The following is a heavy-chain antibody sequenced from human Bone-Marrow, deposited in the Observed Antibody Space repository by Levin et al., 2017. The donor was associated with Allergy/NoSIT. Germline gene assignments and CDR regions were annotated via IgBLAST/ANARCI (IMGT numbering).Heavy chain of an antibody. Sequence: SGPTLVKPTQTLTLTCTFSGFSLSTSGVGVGWIRQPPGKALEWLALIYWDDDKRYSPSLKSRLTITKDTSKNQVVLTMTNMDPVDTATYYCAHSDANRVYYDSSGYYQNDAFDIWGQGTMATVSS. D-gene: IGHD3-22*01. V-gene: IGHV2-5*02. CDR2: IYWDDDK. J-gene: IGHJ3*02. CDR1: GFSLSTSGVG. CDR3: AHSDANRVYYDSSGYYQNDAFDI.